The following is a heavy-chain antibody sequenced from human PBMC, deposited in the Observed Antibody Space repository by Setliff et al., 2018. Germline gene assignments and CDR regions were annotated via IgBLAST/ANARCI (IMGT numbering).Heavy chain of an antibody. V-gene: IGHV4-34*01. D-gene: IGHD3-22*01. Sequence: SETLSLTCAAYGGTFSDYYWGWIRQPPGKGLEWIGSMYFSGSTYYNPSLKSRVTISIDKSKNQFSLKMTSVTAADTAVYYCARAPRYFDSTGSYFDGWGQGTLVTVSS. J-gene: IGHJ4*02. CDR3: ARAPRYFDSTGSYFDG. CDR1: GGTFSDYY. CDR2: MYFSGST.